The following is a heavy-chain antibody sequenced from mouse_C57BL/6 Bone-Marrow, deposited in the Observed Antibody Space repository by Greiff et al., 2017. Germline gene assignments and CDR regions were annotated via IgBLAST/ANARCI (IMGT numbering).Heavy chain of an antibody. CDR3: AREVDAMDY. D-gene: IGHD1-1*02. Sequence: VQLQQSVAELVRPGASVKLSCQASGYTFTDSYITWVKQRPGQGLEWIAMICPGSGNTYYNEKFKGKATLTAEKSSSTAYMQLSSLTSEDSAVYGGAREVDAMDYWGQGTSVTVSS. CDR1: GYTFTDSY. J-gene: IGHJ4*01. V-gene: IGHV1-76*01. CDR2: ICPGSGNT.